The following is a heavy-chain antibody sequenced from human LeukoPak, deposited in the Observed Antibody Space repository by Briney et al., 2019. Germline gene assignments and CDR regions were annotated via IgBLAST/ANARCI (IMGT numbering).Heavy chain of an antibody. V-gene: IGHV3-23*01. D-gene: IGHD6-19*01. CDR2: ISGSGGNT. CDR3: AKGPWLAYPYYFDY. Sequence: GGPLSLTCAASGFTFSSYAMSWVRQAAGKGLELVSAISGSGGNTYCADSVKGRFTISRDHSKNPLYLQMTSLRAEDPAVYYCAKGPWLAYPYYFDYWGQGTLVPVSS. CDR1: GFTFSSYA. J-gene: IGHJ4*02.